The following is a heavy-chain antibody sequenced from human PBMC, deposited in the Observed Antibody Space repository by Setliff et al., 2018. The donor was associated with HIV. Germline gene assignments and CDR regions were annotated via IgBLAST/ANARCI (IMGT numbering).Heavy chain of an antibody. CDR2: IFYSGST. Sequence: PSETLSLTCTVSGGSISRSRNYWGWIRQPPGKGLEWIGSIFYSGSTYYNPSLKSRITISVDTSKNQFSLRLSSVTAADTAVYYCARQGLVLVPASIDWRLPPSPIDYWGQGALVTVSS. D-gene: IGHD2-2*01. V-gene: IGHV4-39*01. CDR3: ARQGLVLVPASIDWRLPPSPIDY. CDR1: GGSISRSRNY. J-gene: IGHJ4*02.